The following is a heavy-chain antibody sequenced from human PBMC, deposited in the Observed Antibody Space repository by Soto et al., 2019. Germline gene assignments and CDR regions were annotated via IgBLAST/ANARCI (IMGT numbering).Heavy chain of an antibody. CDR2: MNTNTNTT. J-gene: IGHJ4*02. V-gene: IGHV1-8*01. CDR3: ASDYVGDDLTVTTGEFGRL. CDR1: GYTFTNND. D-gene: IGHD1-26*01. Sequence: ASVKVSCKASGYTFTNNDINWVRQAPGQGLEWIGWMNTNTNTTDSAEVFEGRVSLTWDTSISTVYMELRSLRRDDMAVYFCASDYVGDDLTVTTGEFGRLWGQGTLVTVSS.